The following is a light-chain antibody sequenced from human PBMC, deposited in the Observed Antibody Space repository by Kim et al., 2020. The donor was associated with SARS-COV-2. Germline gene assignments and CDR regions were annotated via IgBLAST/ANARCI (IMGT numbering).Light chain of an antibody. CDR2: KDY. Sequence: PGQTARITCSGDALPKQHGYWYQQKPGQAPVLVIHKDYERPSGIPERFSGSRSGTTVTLTISGAQAEDEADYYCQSADSSGTYYVFGTGTKVTVL. CDR1: ALPKQH. CDR3: QSADSSGTYYV. J-gene: IGLJ1*01. V-gene: IGLV3-25*03.